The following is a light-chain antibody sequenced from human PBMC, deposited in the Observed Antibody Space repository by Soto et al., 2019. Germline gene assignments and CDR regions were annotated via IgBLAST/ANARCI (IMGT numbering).Light chain of an antibody. J-gene: IGKJ1*01. CDR2: DAS. V-gene: IGKV3-20*01. CDR3: QQYVRSPPSWT. Sequence: ETVLTQSPGTLSLSPGERATLSCRASQSVSSSYLAWYQHKPGQAPRLLIYDASSRATGIPDRFSGSGSGTDGTLSISRLEPEDFAVYYCQQYVRSPPSWTFGPGTKVEIK. CDR1: QSVSSSY.